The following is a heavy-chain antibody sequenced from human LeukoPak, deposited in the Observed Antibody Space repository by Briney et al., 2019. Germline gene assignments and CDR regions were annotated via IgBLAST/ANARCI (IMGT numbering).Heavy chain of an antibody. Sequence: SVKVSCKASGGTFSSYAISWVRQAPGQGLEWMGGIIPIFGTANYAQKFQGRVTITTDESTSTAYMELSSLRSEDTAVYYCASNSEIAVAGTWGFDYWGQGTLVTVSS. J-gene: IGHJ4*02. V-gene: IGHV1-69*05. CDR2: IIPIFGTA. CDR1: GGTFSSYA. D-gene: IGHD6-19*01. CDR3: ASNSEIAVAGTWGFDY.